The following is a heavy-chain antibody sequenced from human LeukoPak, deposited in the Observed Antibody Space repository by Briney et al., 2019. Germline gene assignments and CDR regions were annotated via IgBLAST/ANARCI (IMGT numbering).Heavy chain of an antibody. Sequence: SETLSLTCTVSGGSISSYYWSWIRQPPGKGLEWIGEINHSGSTNYNPSLKSRVTISVETSKNQFSLKLTSVTAADTAVYYCARGRSTLIVGETYYHYYMDVWGKGTTVTISS. D-gene: IGHD3-22*01. CDR1: GGSISSYY. CDR3: ARGRSTLIVGETYYHYYMDV. V-gene: IGHV4-34*01. CDR2: INHSGST. J-gene: IGHJ6*03.